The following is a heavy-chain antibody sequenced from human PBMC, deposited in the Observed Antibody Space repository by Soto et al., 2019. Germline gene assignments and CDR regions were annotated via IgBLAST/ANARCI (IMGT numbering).Heavy chain of an antibody. V-gene: IGHV4-59*08. D-gene: IGHD3-10*01. CDR1: GGSISSYY. CDR3: ARLVGSGSYSYYFDY. Sequence: PSETLSLTCTVSGGSISSYYWSWIRQPPGKGLEWIGYIYYSGSTNYNPSLKSRVTISVDTSKNQFSLKLSSVTAADTAVYYCARLVGSGSYSYYFDYWGQGTLVTVSS. J-gene: IGHJ4*02. CDR2: IYYSGST.